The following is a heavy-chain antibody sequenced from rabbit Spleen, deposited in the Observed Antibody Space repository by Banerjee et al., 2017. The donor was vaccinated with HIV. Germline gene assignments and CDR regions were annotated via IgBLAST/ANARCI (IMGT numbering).Heavy chain of an antibody. CDR3: ATNHYTGDFNL. Sequence: QEQLEESGGGLVQPEGSLTLTCKASGFSFSSGYYMCWVRQAPGEGLEWIGCIYTGSDNTYYASWAKGRFTVSKTSSTTVTLQMTSLTAADTATYFCATNHYTGDFNLWGPGTLVTVS. D-gene: IGHD4-1*01. CDR2: IYTGSDNT. J-gene: IGHJ4*01. V-gene: IGHV1S45*01. CDR1: GFSFSSGYY.